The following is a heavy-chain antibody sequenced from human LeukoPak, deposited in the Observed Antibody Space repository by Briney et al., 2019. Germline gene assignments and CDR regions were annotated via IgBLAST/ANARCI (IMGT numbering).Heavy chain of an antibody. CDR3: ARLRLCSTTTCYTHSGDFFDY. V-gene: IGHV4-59*08. D-gene: IGHD2-2*02. Sequence: SETLSLTCTVSGGSFSSDSWTWIRQPPGKGLEWIGYVYSSGSTNYNPALRGRVTISVDASKNQFSLSLSSVTAADTAVYYCARLRLCSTTTCYTHSGDFFDYWGQGTLVAVSS. CDR1: GGSFSSDS. CDR2: VYSSGST. J-gene: IGHJ4*02.